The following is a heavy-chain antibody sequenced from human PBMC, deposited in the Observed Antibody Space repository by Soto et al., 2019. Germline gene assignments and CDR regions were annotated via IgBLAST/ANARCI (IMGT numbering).Heavy chain of an antibody. CDR3: ARDKSSGWNDAFDI. Sequence: GGSLRLSCAASGFTFSSYAMHWVRQAPGKGLEWVAVISYDGSNKYYADSVKGRFTISRDNSKNTLYLQMNSLRAEDTAVYYCARDKSSGWNDAFDIWGQGTMVTVSS. CDR2: ISYDGSNK. CDR1: GFTFSSYA. J-gene: IGHJ3*02. D-gene: IGHD6-19*01. V-gene: IGHV3-30-3*01.